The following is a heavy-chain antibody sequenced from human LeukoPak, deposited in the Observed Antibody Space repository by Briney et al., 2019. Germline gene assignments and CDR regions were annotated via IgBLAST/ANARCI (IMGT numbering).Heavy chain of an antibody. J-gene: IGHJ4*02. V-gene: IGHV3-53*05. Sequence: GGSLRLSCAASGFTVSSNYMSWVRQAPGKGLEWVSVIYSGGSTYYSDSVKGRFTISRDNSKNTLFLHMNSLRLEDTAVYYCAQDYYDTSGPLNWGQGTLVTVSS. CDR3: AQDYYDTSGPLN. D-gene: IGHD3-22*01. CDR1: GFTVSSNY. CDR2: IYSGGST.